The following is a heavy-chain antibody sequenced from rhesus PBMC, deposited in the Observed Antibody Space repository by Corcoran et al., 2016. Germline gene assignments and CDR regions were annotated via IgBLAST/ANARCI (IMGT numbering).Heavy chain of an antibody. CDR1: GDSISSGYG. D-gene: IGHD4-29*01. CDR2: IYSSTGNT. CDR3: ARVDGSRYFDY. Sequence: QVQLKESGPGLVKPSETLSLTCAVSGDSISSGYGWGWIRQPPGKGLEWIVTIYSSTGNTYYAPSLKSRVTISKDTSKNQFSLKLSSVTAADTAVYYCARVDGSRYFDYWGQGVLVTVSS. V-gene: IGHV4S7*01. J-gene: IGHJ4*01.